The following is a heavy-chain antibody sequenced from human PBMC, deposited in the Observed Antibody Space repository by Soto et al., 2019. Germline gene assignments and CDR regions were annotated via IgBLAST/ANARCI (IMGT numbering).Heavy chain of an antibody. CDR1: GGTFNTYT. CDR3: GRIPRYSFPTSDPLDN. Sequence: QVPLLQSGPEMKKPGSSVIVSCKASGGTFNTYTFSWVRRAPGQGLEWMGSIIPIFGTANYAPRFQGRLSITADQSATTTYLELTSLTSEDTAFYYCGRIPRYSFPTSDPLDNWGQGTLVTVSS. D-gene: IGHD5-18*01. V-gene: IGHV1-69*08. J-gene: IGHJ4*02. CDR2: IIPIFGTA.